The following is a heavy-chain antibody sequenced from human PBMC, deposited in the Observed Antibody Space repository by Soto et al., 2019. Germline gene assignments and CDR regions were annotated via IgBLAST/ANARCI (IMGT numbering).Heavy chain of an antibody. CDR3: ATLGDYVWGSYRTDYYYGMDV. V-gene: IGHV1-69*13. D-gene: IGHD3-16*02. CDR2: IIPIFGTA. CDR1: GGTFSSYA. J-gene: IGHJ6*02. Sequence: SVKVSCKASGGTFSSYAISWVRQAPGQGLEWMGGIIPIFGTANYAQKFQGRVTITADESTSTAYMELSSLRSEDTAVYYCATLGDYVWGSYRTDYYYGMDVWGQGTTVTVSS.